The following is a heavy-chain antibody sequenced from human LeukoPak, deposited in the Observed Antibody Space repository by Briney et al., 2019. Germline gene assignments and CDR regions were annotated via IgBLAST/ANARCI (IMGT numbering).Heavy chain of an antibody. CDR3: ARMDAYTYGYADY. D-gene: IGHD5-18*01. V-gene: IGHV4-39*02. CDR2: ISYSGST. J-gene: IGHJ4*02. Sequence: PSETLSLTCTVSGGSISSGTYYWGWIRPPPGKGLEWIGSISYSGSTYYNPSLKSRVTIFLDTSKNHFSLSLSSVTAADTAVYYCARMDAYTYGYADYWGQGTLVTVSS. CDR1: GGSISSGTYY.